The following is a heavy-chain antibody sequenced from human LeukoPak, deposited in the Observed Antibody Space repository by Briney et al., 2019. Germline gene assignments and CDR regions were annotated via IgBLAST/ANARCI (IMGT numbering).Heavy chain of an antibody. CDR3: ARLSNFGYCSSTSCPADY. V-gene: IGHV4-59*08. CDR2: IYYSGST. CDR1: GGSISSYY. Sequence: SETLSLTCTVSGGSISSYYWSWIRQPPGEGLEWIGYIYYSGSTNYNPSLKSRVTISVDTSKNQFSLKLSSVTAADTAVYYCARLSNFGYCSSTSCPADYWGQGTLVTVSS. J-gene: IGHJ4*02. D-gene: IGHD2-2*01.